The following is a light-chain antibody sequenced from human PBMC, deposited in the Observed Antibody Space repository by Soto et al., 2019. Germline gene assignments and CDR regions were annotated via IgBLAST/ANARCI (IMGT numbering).Light chain of an antibody. CDR2: DGS. V-gene: IGKV3-11*01. CDR3: QQRRXWPPD. J-gene: IGKJ5*01. Sequence: EIVLTQSPATLSLSPGERATLSCRASQSVNINLAWYQQKPGQAPRLVIYDGSHRATGIPARFSGSGSGTDFXLXXXXXXXXXXXVYYCQQRRXWPPDFGQGTR. CDR1: QSVNIN.